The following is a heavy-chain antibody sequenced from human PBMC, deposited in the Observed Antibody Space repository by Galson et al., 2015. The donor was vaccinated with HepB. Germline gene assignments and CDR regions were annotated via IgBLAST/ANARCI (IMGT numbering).Heavy chain of an antibody. CDR1: GFTFSSYA. CDR2: ISGSGGST. CDR3: AKDGGGSSWTIGNYFDY. Sequence: SLRLSCAASGFTFSSYAMSWVRQAPGKGLEWVSAISGSGGSTYYADSVKGRFTISRDNSKNTLYLQMNSLRAEDTAVYYCAKDGGGSSWTIGNYFDYWGQGTLVTVSS. V-gene: IGHV3-23*01. D-gene: IGHD6-13*01. J-gene: IGHJ4*02.